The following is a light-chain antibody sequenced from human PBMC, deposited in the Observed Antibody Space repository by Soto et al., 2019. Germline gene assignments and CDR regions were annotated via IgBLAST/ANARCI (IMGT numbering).Light chain of an antibody. CDR1: QSISSY. V-gene: IGKV1-39*01. CDR2: AAS. CDR3: QQSYSTPFLT. J-gene: IGKJ4*01. Sequence: DIQMTPSPSSLSASVGDRVTITCRESQSISSYLNWYQQKPGKAPKLLIYAASSLQSGVPSRFSGSGSGTDFTLTISSLQPEDFATYYCQQSYSTPFLTFGGGTKVDIK.